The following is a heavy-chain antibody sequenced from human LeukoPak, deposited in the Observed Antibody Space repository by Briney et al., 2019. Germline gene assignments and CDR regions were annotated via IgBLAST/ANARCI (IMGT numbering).Heavy chain of an antibody. CDR3: ARHGSWLLLSAY. D-gene: IGHD3-9*01. CDR1: GGSISSSSNY. CDR2: IYYSGTT. V-gene: IGHV4-39*01. Sequence: PSETLSLTCTVSGGSISSSSNYWGWIRQPPGKGLEWIGSIYYSGTTYYNSYLKSRVTISVDTSNNQFSLKLTSVTAADTAVYYCARHGSWLLLSAYWGQGTLVTVSS. J-gene: IGHJ4*02.